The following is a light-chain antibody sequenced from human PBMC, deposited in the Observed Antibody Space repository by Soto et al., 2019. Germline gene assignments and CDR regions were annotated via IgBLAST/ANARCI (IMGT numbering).Light chain of an antibody. CDR1: QSLSSSN. Sequence: EIVLTQSPGTLSLSPGERATLSCRASQSLSSSNLAWYQQKPGQGPRLLIYGASSRATGIPDRFSGSGSGTDFTLTIRRLEPEDFAVYYCQQYDNSPYTFGHGTKLEIK. CDR2: GAS. CDR3: QQYDNSPYT. J-gene: IGKJ2*01. V-gene: IGKV3-20*01.